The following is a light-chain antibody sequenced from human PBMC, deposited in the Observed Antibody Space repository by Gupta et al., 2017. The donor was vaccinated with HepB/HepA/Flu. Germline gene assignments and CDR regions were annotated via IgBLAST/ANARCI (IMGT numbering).Light chain of an antibody. CDR3: SSYATSSPVV. J-gene: IGLJ2*01. V-gene: IGLV2-14*03. CDR1: SSDVGRYNY. CDR2: DVS. Sequence: QSALTQPASVSGSLGQSITISCTGTSSDVGRYNYVSWYQQHPGKAPKVMIYDVSSRPSGISNRFSGSKSGNTASLIISGLQAEDEADYYCSSYATSSPVVFGGGTKLTVL.